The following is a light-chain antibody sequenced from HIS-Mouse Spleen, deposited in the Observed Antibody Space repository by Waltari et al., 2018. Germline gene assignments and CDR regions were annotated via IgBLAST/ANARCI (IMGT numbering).Light chain of an antibody. V-gene: IGLV1-47*01. CDR2: RNN. CDR1: SSNIGSNY. Sequence: QSVLTQPPSASGTPGQRVTISCSGSSSNIGSNYVYWYQQLPGTAPTLLIYRNNQLHSGVPDRFSGSQSGTSASLAISGLRSADEADYYCAAWDDSLSGWVFGGGTKLTVL. CDR3: AAWDDSLSGWV. J-gene: IGLJ3*02.